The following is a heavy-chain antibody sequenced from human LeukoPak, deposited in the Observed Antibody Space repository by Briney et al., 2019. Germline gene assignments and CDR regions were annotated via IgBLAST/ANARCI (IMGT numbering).Heavy chain of an antibody. CDR3: ARGRLDYYDSFFWFDP. Sequence: PSETLSLTCTVSGGSISSYYWSWIRQPPGKGLEWIGYIYYSGSTNYNPSLKSRVTISVDTSKNQFSLKLSSVTAADTAVYYCARGRLDYYDSFFWFDPWGQGTLVTVTS. V-gene: IGHV4-59*01. D-gene: IGHD3-22*01. CDR2: IYYSGST. J-gene: IGHJ5*02. CDR1: GGSISSYY.